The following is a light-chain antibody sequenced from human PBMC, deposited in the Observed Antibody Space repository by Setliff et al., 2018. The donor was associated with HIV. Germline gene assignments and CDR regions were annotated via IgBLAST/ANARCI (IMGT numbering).Light chain of an antibody. J-gene: IGLJ1*01. CDR3: SSYAISNTLP. CDR2: EVR. Sequence: QSALIQPASVSGSPGQSITISCTGTSSDVGGYNYVSWYQQHPGKALKLIIYEVRNRPSGVSNRFSGSKSGNTASLTISGLQAEDEADYYCSSYAISNTLPFGTGTKVTVL. V-gene: IGLV2-14*01. CDR1: SSDVGGYNY.